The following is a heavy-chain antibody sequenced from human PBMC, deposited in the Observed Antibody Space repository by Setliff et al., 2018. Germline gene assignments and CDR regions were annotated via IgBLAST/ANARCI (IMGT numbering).Heavy chain of an antibody. V-gene: IGHV3-13*01. Sequence: GGSLRLSCAVSGFIFSNYDMHWVRQITGKGLEWVSSIGPASNTYYADSVKGRFTISRDNSKNMLYVQLNSLRAEDTAVYYCAKAPGDNISRLYGMDVWGQGTTVTVSS. CDR1: GFIFSNYD. CDR2: IGPASNT. J-gene: IGHJ6*02. CDR3: AKAPGDNISRLYGMDV. D-gene: IGHD6-13*01.